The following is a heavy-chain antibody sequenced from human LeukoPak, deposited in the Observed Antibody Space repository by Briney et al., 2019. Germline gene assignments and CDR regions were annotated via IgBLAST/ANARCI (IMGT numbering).Heavy chain of an antibody. CDR2: INPNSGGT. J-gene: IGHJ6*03. D-gene: IGHD2-2*01. Sequence: ASVTVSCKASGYTFTGYYMHWVRQAPGQGLEWMGWINPNSGGTNYAQKFQGRVTMTRDTSISTAYMELSRLRSDDTAVYYCARDLSECSSTSCYVRYYYYYYMDVWGKGTTVTVSS. V-gene: IGHV1-2*02. CDR1: GYTFTGYY. CDR3: ARDLSECSSTSCYVRYYYYYYMDV.